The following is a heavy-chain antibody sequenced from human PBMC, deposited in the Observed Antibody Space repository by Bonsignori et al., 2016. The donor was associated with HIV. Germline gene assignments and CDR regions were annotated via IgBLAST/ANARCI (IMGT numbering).Heavy chain of an antibody. CDR2: IYSGGST. CDR1: GFTVSSNY. CDR3: AREGFDSGSDSAFDI. J-gene: IGHJ3*02. D-gene: IGHD1-26*01. V-gene: IGHV3-53*01. Sequence: GESLKISCAASGFTVSSNYMSWVRQAPGKGLEWVSVIYSGGSTYYADSVKGRFTISRDNSKNTLYLQMNSLRAEDTAVYYCAREGFDSGSDSAFDIWGQGTMVTVSS.